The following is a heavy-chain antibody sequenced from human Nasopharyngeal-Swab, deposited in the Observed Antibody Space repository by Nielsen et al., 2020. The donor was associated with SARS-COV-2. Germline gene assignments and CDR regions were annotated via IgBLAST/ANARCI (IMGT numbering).Heavy chain of an antibody. CDR1: GFTFSSYA. V-gene: IGHV3-30-3*01. CDR3: ARDSRYYYYGMDV. Sequence: GESLKISCAASGFTFSSYAMHWVRQAPGKGPEWVAVISYDGSNKYYADSVKGRFTISRDNSKNTLYLQMNSLRAEDTAVYYCARDSRYYYYGMDVWGQGTTVTVSS. CDR2: ISYDGSNK. D-gene: IGHD2/OR15-2a*01. J-gene: IGHJ6*02.